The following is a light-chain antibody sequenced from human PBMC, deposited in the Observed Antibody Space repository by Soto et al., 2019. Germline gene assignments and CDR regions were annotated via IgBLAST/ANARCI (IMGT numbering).Light chain of an antibody. CDR3: HQYDNLPLT. CDR2: DVS. Sequence: DIQMTQSPSSLSASVGDRVTITCQASQDIRNYLNWYQQKPGKAPKLLIYDVSNLKIGVPSRFSGSGSGADFTFTISSLQPEDIATYYCHQYDNLPLTFGQGTKLVI. J-gene: IGKJ2*01. CDR1: QDIRNY. V-gene: IGKV1-33*01.